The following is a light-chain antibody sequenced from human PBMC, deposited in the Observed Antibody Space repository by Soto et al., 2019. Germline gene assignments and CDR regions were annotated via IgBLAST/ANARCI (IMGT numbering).Light chain of an antibody. Sequence: DIQMTQSPSSLSASVEDRVTITCRASQSISSYLNWYQQKPGKAPKLLIYAASSLQSGVPSRFSGSGSGTDFTLTISSLQPEDFATYYCQQRYSTPPTFGQGKRLEIK. CDR1: QSISSY. CDR3: QQRYSTPPT. V-gene: IGKV1-39*01. J-gene: IGKJ5*01. CDR2: AAS.